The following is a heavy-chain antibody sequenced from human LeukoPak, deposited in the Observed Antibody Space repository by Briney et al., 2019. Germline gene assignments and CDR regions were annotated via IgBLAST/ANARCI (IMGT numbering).Heavy chain of an antibody. Sequence: GGSLRLSCAASGFTFSSYDMHWVRQATGKGLEWVSAIGTAGDTYYPGSVKGRFTISRENAKNSLYLQMNSLRAEDTAVYYCARGHYYYYGMDVGGQGTTVTVSS. CDR3: ARGHYYYYGMDV. J-gene: IGHJ6*02. CDR2: IGTAGDT. CDR1: GFTFSSYD. V-gene: IGHV3-13*01.